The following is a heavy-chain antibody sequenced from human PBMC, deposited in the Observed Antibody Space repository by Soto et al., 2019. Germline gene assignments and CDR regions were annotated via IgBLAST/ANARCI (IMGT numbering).Heavy chain of an antibody. Sequence: GGSLRLSCAASGFTFSNYGMHWVRQAPGKGLEWVAMIWHDGTTEYYADSVKGRFTVSRDKSKNTVYLQMNSLRVEDTAVYYCARGMVVGATVDYWGQGTLVTVSS. V-gene: IGHV3-33*01. CDR3: ARGMVVGATVDY. CDR2: IWHDGTTE. CDR1: GFTFSNYG. D-gene: IGHD1-26*01. J-gene: IGHJ4*02.